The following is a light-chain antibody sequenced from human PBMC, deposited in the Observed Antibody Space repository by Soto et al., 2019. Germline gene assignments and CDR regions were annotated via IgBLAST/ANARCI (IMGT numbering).Light chain of an antibody. CDR3: QQYYKWPLT. CDR2: DAS. J-gene: IGKJ4*01. Sequence: EIVMTQSPATLSVSPGERATLSCWASQSVINNLAWYQQKPGQAPRLLIYDASTRATGIPARLSGSGSGTEFTLTISSLEYQDFAVYYCQQYYKWPLTFGGGTKVDIK. V-gene: IGKV3-15*01. CDR1: QSVINN.